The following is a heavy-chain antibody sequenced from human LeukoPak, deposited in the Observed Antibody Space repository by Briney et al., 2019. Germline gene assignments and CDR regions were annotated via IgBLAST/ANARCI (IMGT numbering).Heavy chain of an antibody. Sequence: SSVKVSCKASGGTFSSYAISWVRQAPGQGLEWMGRIIPIFGIANYAQKFQGRVTITADKSTSTAYMELSSLRSEDTAVYYCARDPPTLYYDFWSGYYSDAFDIWGQGTMVTVSS. V-gene: IGHV1-69*04. CDR1: GGTFSSYA. J-gene: IGHJ3*02. D-gene: IGHD3-3*01. CDR2: IIPIFGIA. CDR3: ARDPPTLYYDFWSGYYSDAFDI.